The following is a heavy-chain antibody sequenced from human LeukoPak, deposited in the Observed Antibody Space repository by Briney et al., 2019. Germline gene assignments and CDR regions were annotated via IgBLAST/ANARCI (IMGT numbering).Heavy chain of an antibody. D-gene: IGHD6-13*01. CDR1: GFTFSTYW. Sequence: GGSLRLSCAASGFTFSTYWMSWVRQAPGKGLEWVANIKQDGSEKYYVDSVRGRFTISRDNAKNSLYLQMNSLRAEDTAMYYCARDSAGNDYWGQGTLVTVSS. CDR3: ARDSAGNDY. J-gene: IGHJ4*02. V-gene: IGHV3-7*01. CDR2: IKQDGSEK.